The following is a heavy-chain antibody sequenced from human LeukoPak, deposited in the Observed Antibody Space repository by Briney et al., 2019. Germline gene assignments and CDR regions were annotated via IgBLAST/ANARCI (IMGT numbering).Heavy chain of an antibody. CDR2: INHSGST. Sequence: SETLSLTCALYGGSFSDYYWTWIRQPPGKGLEWIGEINHSGSTNYSPSLKSRVTISLDTSKNQFSLKLTSVTAADTAVYYCARGSRLTGTFDIWGQGTMVTVSS. CDR3: ARGSRLTGTFDI. V-gene: IGHV4-34*01. CDR1: GGSFSDYY. D-gene: IGHD3-9*01. J-gene: IGHJ3*02.